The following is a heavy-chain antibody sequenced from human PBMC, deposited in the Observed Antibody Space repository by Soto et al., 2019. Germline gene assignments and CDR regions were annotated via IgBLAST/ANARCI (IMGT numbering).Heavy chain of an antibody. CDR3: ARDNGYYDV. V-gene: IGHV1-18*04. CDR1: GYTFSSYS. Sequence: ASVKVSCKTSGYTFSSYSINWVRQAPGQGLEWMAWISTNSGNTHYAERFQGRVTVTLDKSARTAFMEMRGLTFDDTATYFCARDNGYYDVWGQGTLVTVSS. CDR2: ISTNSGNT. J-gene: IGHJ4*02. D-gene: IGHD2-8*01.